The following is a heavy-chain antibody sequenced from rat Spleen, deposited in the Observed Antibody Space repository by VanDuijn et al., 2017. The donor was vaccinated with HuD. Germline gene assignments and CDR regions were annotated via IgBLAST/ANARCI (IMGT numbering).Heavy chain of an antibody. CDR2: ISYSGSS. V-gene: IGHV3-1*01. Sequence: EVQLQESGPGLVKPSQSLSLTCSVTGYSITSNYWAWIRKFPGNKMEWVGYISYSGSSGYNPSLKSRISITRDTSKNQFFLQLNSVTTEDTATYYCARLGTEAIGNWFSYWGQGTLVSVSS. CDR3: ARLGTEAIGNWFSY. J-gene: IGHJ3*01. D-gene: IGHD1-11*01. CDR1: GYSITSNY.